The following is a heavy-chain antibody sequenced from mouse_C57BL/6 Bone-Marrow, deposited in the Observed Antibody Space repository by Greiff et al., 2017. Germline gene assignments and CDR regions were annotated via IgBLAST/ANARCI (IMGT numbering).Heavy chain of an antibody. D-gene: IGHD1-1*01. CDR2: IYPGDGDT. CDR3: ERRDYGSSGYWYFDV. CDR1: GYAFSSSW. J-gene: IGHJ1*03. V-gene: IGHV1-82*01. Sequence: VQVVESGPELVKPGASVKISCKASGYAFSSSWMNWVKQRPGKGLEWIGRIYPGDGDTNYNGKFKGKATLTADKSSSTAYMQLSSLTSEDSAVYFWERRDYGSSGYWYFDVGGTGTTVTVSS.